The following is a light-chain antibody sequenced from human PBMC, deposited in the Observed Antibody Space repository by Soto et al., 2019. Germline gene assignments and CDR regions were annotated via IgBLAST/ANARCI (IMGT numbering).Light chain of an antibody. CDR3: AAWDDSLNGYV. Sequence: QSVLTQPPSTSGTPGQRVTISCSGSSSNIGGEAVNWYQQLPGMAPKLLIYSYNQRPSGVPDRFSGSKSGTSASLAISGLQSEDEADYICAAWDDSLNGYVFGTGTKLTVL. CDR2: SYN. J-gene: IGLJ1*01. CDR1: SSNIGGEA. V-gene: IGLV1-44*01.